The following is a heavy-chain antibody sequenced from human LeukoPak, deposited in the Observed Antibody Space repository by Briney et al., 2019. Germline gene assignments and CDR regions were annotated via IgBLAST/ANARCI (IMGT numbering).Heavy chain of an antibody. Sequence: PGGSLRLSCAASGFIFRSYAMSWVRLAPGKGLEWISVISGSGGRTDYADSVKGRFTISRDNSKNTLYLQMNSLRAEDTAVYYCAKTALAVAGIVPVESELDYWGQGTLVTVSS. V-gene: IGHV3-23*01. CDR3: AKTALAVAGIVPVESELDY. D-gene: IGHD6-19*01. CDR1: GFIFRSYA. CDR2: ISGSGGRT. J-gene: IGHJ4*02.